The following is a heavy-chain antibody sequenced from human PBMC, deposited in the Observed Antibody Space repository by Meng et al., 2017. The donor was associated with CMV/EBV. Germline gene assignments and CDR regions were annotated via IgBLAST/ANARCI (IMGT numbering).Heavy chain of an antibody. J-gene: IGHJ6*02. Sequence: ASVKVSCKASGYTFTSYGISWVRQAPGQGLEWMGWISAYNGSTNYAQKLQGRVTMTTDTSTSTAYMELRSLRSDDTAVYYCARFWSGYYKRGMDVWGQGTTVTVSS. V-gene: IGHV1-18*01. CDR1: GYTFTSYG. CDR3: ARFWSGYYKRGMDV. D-gene: IGHD3-3*01. CDR2: ISAYNGST.